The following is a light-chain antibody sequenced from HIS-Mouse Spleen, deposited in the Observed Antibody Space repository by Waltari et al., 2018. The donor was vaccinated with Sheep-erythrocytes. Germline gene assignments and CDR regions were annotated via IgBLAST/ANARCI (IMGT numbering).Light chain of an antibody. CDR2: GAS. CDR3: QQYNNWPPPYT. J-gene: IGKJ2*01. V-gene: IGKV3-15*01. CDR1: QSVSSN. Sequence: EIVMTQSPATLSVSPGERATLSCRASQSVSSNLAWYQQKPGQAPRLLIYGASTRATGIPARFIGSGSGTEFTLTISSMQSEDFAVYYCQQYNNWPPPYTFGQGTKVEIK.